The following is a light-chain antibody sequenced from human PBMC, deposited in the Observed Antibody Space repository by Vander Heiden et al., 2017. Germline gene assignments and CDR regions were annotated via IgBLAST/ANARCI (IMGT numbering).Light chain of an antibody. CDR1: QTISNY. Sequence: DIQMTQSPSSLSASVGDRVTITCRASQTISNYLNWYQQKPGKAPKLLIYAASSLQSGVPSRFSGSGSGKDFTLTISSLQPEDFATYYCQQSYSTLWTFGQGTKVEIK. J-gene: IGKJ1*01. CDR2: AAS. V-gene: IGKV1-39*01. CDR3: QQSYSTLWT.